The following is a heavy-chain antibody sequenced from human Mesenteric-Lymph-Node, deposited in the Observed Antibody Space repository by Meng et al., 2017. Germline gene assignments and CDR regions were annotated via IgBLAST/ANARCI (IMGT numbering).Heavy chain of an antibody. CDR2: IIRSGGST. J-gene: IGHJ4*02. CDR1: GFTFSNSA. V-gene: IGHV3-23*01. D-gene: IGHD5-18*01. Sequence: GESLKISCAASGFTFSNSAMNWVRQAPGKGLEWVSSIIRSGGSTYYADSVKGRFNISRDNSKNTLYLQMNSLMAEDTAVYYCAKSFYGFSYGKIDYWGQGTLVTVSS. CDR3: AKSFYGFSYGKIDY.